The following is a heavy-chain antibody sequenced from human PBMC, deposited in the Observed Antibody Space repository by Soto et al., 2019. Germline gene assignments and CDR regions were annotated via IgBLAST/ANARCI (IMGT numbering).Heavy chain of an antibody. V-gene: IGHV3-74*01. CDR2: ISNDGSIT. Sequence: PGGSLRLSCEASGFIFSNYWMHWVRQTPGTGLVWVSRISNDGSITNYADSVKGRFTISRDNAKNTLYLQMNSLRAEDTAVYYCAKDLTWNLAAYWGQGSLVTVSS. D-gene: IGHD1-1*01. CDR3: AKDLTWNLAAY. J-gene: IGHJ4*02. CDR1: GFIFSNYW.